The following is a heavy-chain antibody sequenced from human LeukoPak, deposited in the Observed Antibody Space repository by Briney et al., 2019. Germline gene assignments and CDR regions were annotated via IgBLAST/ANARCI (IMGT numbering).Heavy chain of an antibody. J-gene: IGHJ6*03. CDR2: INHSGST. V-gene: IGHV4-34*01. Sequence: SETLSLTCTVSGGSISSYYWSWIRQPPGKGLEWIGEINHSGSTNYNPSLKSRVTISVDTSKNQFSLKLSSVTAADTAVYYCARVVGDCSSTSCYNMDVWGKGTTVTVSS. CDR3: ARVVGDCSSTSCYNMDV. D-gene: IGHD2-2*02. CDR1: GGSISSYY.